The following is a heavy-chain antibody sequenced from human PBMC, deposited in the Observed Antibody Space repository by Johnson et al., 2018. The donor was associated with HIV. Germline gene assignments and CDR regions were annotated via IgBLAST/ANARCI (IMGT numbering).Heavy chain of an antibody. CDR2: IYAGGNI. CDR3: ARAYSDISGYYPHAFHV. Sequence: QVQLVESGGGVVQPGRSLRLSCAASGFTFSSMHWDRQAPGKGLEWVSIIYAGGNIYYAHSVKGRFTISRDNSRNTLYLQMDSLRAEDTAVYYCARAYSDISGYYPHAFHVWGQGTVVIVSS. D-gene: IGHD3-22*01. V-gene: IGHV3-30*14. CDR1: GFTFSS. J-gene: IGHJ3*01.